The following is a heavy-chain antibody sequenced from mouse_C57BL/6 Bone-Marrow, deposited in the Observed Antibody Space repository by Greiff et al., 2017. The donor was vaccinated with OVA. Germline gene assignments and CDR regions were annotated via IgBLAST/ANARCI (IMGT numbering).Heavy chain of an antibody. CDR1: GFSLTSYG. CDR2: IWSDGST. CDR3: ARHGYGSSFYWYFDV. J-gene: IGHJ1*03. D-gene: IGHD1-1*01. Sequence: VKLVESGPGLVAPSQSLSITCTVSGFSLTSYGVHWVRQPPGKGLEWLVVIWSDGSTTYNSALKSRLSISKDNSKSQAFLKMNSLQTDDTAMYYWARHGYGSSFYWYFDVWGTGTTVTVSS. V-gene: IGHV2-6-1*01.